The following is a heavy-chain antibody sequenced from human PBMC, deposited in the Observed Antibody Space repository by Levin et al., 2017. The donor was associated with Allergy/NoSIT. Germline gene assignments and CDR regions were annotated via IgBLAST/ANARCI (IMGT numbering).Heavy chain of an antibody. D-gene: IGHD2-2*01. CDR1: LFSFFIFG. Sequence: LSFSSSLFSFFIFGFLWARRAPCPFLSFFSFLFSACRPPSSADSVKGRFTISRDNSKNTLYVQMNSLRAEDTAVYYCARGYCSSTRCLAEDYYYYGMDVWGQGTTVTVSS. CDR2: LFSACRPP. CDR3: ARGYCSSTRCLAEDYYYYGMDV. J-gene: IGHJ6*02. V-gene: IGHV3-NL1*01.